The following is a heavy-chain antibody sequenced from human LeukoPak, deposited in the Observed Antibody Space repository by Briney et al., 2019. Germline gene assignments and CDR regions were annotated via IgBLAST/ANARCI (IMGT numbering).Heavy chain of an antibody. J-gene: IGHJ6*03. CDR2: INHSGST. CDR3: ARVGNTVTTFFYNYYYYYMDV. CDR1: GGSFSGYY. V-gene: IGHV4-34*01. Sequence: SETLSLTCAVYGGSFSGYYWSWIRQPPGKGLEWIGEINHSGSTNYNPSLKSRVTISVDTSKNQFSLKLSSVTAADTAVYYCARVGNTVTTFFYNYYYYYMDVWGKGTTVTVSS. D-gene: IGHD4-17*01.